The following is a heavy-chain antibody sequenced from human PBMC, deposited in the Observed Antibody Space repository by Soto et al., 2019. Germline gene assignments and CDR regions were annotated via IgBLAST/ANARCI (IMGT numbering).Heavy chain of an antibody. V-gene: IGHV4-34*01. CDR2: INHSGST. CDR3: AVSYGRSKASRRIDY. CDR1: GGSFSGYY. Sequence: QVQLQQWGAGLLKPSETLSLTCAVYGGSFSGYYWSWIRQPPGKGLEWIGEINHSGSTNYNPSLKSRVTISVDTSKNQFSLKLSSVTAADTAVYYCAVSYGRSKASRRIDYWGLGTLVTVSS. J-gene: IGHJ4*02. D-gene: IGHD1-26*01.